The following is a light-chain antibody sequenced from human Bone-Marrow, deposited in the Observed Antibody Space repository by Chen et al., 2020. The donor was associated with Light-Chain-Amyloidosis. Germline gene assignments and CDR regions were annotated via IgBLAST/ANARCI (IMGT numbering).Light chain of an antibody. V-gene: IGLV3-25*03. Sequence: SYELTQPPSVSVSPGQTARITCSGDDLPTKYAYWYHQKPGQAPVLVIHRDTERPSGISERFSGSSSGTTATLTISGVQEEDEADYHCQSADSSGTYEVIFGGGTKLTVL. J-gene: IGLJ2*01. CDR2: RDT. CDR1: DLPTKY. CDR3: QSADSSGTYEVI.